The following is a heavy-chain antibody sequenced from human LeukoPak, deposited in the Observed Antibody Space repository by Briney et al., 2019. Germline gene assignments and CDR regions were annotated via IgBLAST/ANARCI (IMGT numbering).Heavy chain of an antibody. CDR3: ARDNDSRDPPHFDY. CDR2: IIPIFGTT. V-gene: IGHV1-69*06. CDR1: GGTFNSYA. D-gene: IGHD3-16*01. Sequence: ASVKVSCKVSGGTFNSYAISWVRQAPGQGLEWMGGIIPIFGTTNYARKFRGRVTLTANKSTRTAYMELSSLRSEDTAVYYCARDNDSRDPPHFDYWGQGTLVTVSS. J-gene: IGHJ4*02.